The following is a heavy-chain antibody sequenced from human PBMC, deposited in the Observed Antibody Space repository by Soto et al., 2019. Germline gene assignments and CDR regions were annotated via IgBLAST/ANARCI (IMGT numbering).Heavy chain of an antibody. J-gene: IGHJ4*02. CDR2: IRGGGIT. CDR3: AKLYSTPNPSDY. CDR1: GFPFSIST. Sequence: EVQVLESGGGLVQPGGSLRLPCAASGFPFSISTLTWVRQAPGRGLEFVSAIRGGGITYYADSVKGRFTLSRDNSKNTVWLQMSSLRAEDTAMYYCAKLYSTPNPSDYWGQGTLVTVSS. D-gene: IGHD6-13*01. V-gene: IGHV3-23*01.